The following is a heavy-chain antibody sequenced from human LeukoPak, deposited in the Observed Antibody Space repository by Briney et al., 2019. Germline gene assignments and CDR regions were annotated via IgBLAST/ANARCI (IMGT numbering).Heavy chain of an antibody. D-gene: IGHD4-17*01. CDR3: ARSTVTTRDDAFDI. CDR2: IYHSGST. CDR1: GGSISSSNW. J-gene: IGHJ3*02. Sequence: PSETLSLTCALSGGSISSSNWWSWVRQPPGKGLEWIGEIYHSGSTNYNPSLKSRVTISVDKSKNQFSLKLSSVTAADTAVYYCARSTVTTRDDAFDIWGQGTMVTVSS. V-gene: IGHV4-4*02.